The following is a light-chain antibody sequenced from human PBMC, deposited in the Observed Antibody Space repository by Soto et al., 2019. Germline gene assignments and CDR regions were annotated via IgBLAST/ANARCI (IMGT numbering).Light chain of an antibody. V-gene: IGLV8-61*01. CDR2: STN. J-gene: IGLJ2*01. CDR1: SGSVSTSYY. CDR3: VLYMGSGTVV. Sequence: AVVTQEPSFSVSPGGTVTLTCGLSSGSVSTSYYPSCYQQTPGQAPRTLIYSTNTRSSGVPDRFSGSILGNKAALTITGAQADDESDYYCVLYMGSGTVVFGGGTKLTVL.